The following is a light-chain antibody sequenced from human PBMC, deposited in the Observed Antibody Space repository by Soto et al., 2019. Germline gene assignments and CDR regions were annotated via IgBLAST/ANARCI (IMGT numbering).Light chain of an antibody. CDR1: QSIDSW. V-gene: IGKV1-5*03. J-gene: IGKJ4*01. CDR3: QQYKSFSLT. CDR2: KTS. Sequence: DIQMTQSPSTLSASVGDRVTITCRASQSIDSWLAWYQQKPGEAPKLLIYKTSNLESGVPSRFSGSGSGTEFSLTISSLQPDDFATYYCQQYKSFSLTFGGGTRVEVK.